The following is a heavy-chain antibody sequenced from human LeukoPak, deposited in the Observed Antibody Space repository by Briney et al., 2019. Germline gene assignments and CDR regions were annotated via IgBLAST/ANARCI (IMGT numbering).Heavy chain of an antibody. CDR1: GFTFDDYG. CDR2: INWNGGST. Sequence: GGSLRLSCAASGFTFDDYGMSWVRQAPGKGLEWVSGINWNGGSTGYADSVKGRFTISRDNAKNSLYLQMNSLRAEDTALYYCARDQAVYGSGSSGAFDIWGQGTMVTVSS. J-gene: IGHJ3*02. D-gene: IGHD3-10*01. CDR3: ARDQAVYGSGSSGAFDI. V-gene: IGHV3-20*04.